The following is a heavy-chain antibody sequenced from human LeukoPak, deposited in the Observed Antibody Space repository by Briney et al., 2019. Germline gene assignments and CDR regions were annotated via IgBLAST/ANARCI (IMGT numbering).Heavy chain of an antibody. V-gene: IGHV1-2*02. CDR3: ARPRIAGNWFDP. J-gene: IGHJ5*02. CDR1: GYTFTGYY. Sequence: GASVKVSCKASGYTFTGYYMHWVRQAPGQGLEWMGWINPNSGGTNYAQKFQGRVTMTRDTSISTAYMELSRLRSGDTAVYYCARPRIAGNWFDPWGQGTLVTVSS. D-gene: IGHD6-13*01. CDR2: INPNSGGT.